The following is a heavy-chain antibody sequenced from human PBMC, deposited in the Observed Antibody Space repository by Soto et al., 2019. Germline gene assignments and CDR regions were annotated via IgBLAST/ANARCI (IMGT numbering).Heavy chain of an antibody. CDR2: ISSSSSFR. V-gene: IGHV3-21*01. CDR3: ARDPPLSVLVVVATDDF. Sequence: WGSLRLSCAASGFTFTGHNMNWVRQAPGKGLEWVSSISSSSSFRNYADSVKGRFSISRDNDKNLVYLQMDSLRAEDTAVYYCARDPPLSVLVVVATDDFWGQGTLVTVSS. CDR1: GFTFTGHN. D-gene: IGHD2-21*01. J-gene: IGHJ4*02.